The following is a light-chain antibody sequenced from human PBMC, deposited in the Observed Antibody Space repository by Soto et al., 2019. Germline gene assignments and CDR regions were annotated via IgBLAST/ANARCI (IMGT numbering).Light chain of an antibody. CDR3: CSYTSDLTPYV. J-gene: IGLJ1*01. Sequence: QSVLTQPASVSGSPGQSITISCTGTSSDIGGYNYVSWYQQHPGKVPKLIIFEVSTRPSGVSNRFSGSKSGNTASLTISGLQADDEADYYCCSYTSDLTPYVFGTGTKVTVL. CDR1: SSDIGGYNY. CDR2: EVS. V-gene: IGLV2-14*01.